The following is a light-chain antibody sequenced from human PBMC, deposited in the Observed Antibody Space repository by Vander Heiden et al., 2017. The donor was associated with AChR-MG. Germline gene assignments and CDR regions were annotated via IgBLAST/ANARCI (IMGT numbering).Light chain of an antibody. CDR2: GKN. CDR3: NSRDNCVNQVV. CDR1: GLRIYF. J-gene: IGLJ2*01. V-gene: IGLV3-19*01. Sequence: SSELTQDPAVSVALGRTVRITCQGDGLRIYFASWYQQKPGQAPVLVSSGKNNRPAGIPDRVAGSRSGNTAALTIAGAQAEDEADDDCNSRDNCVNQVVFGGGTKLTVL.